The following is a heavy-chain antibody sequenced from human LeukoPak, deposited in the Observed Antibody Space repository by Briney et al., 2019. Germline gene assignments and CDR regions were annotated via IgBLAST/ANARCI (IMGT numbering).Heavy chain of an antibody. D-gene: IGHD4-17*01. V-gene: IGHV1-18*01. Sequence: ASVKVSCKTSGYTFTSYAVGWVRQAPGQGLEWIGWISAYNGDTNYPQNLQGRVTLTHDTSTSTIYMELRSLRSDDTAVYYCARDTTGFAYGMDVWGQGTTVTVSS. CDR1: GYTFTSYA. CDR2: ISAYNGDT. CDR3: ARDTTGFAYGMDV. J-gene: IGHJ6*02.